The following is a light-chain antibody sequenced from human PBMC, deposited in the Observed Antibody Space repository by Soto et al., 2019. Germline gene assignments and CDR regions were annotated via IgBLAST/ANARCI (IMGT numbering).Light chain of an antibody. Sequence: QSALTQPASVSGSPGQSITISCTGTSSDVGSYNLVSWYQLHPGKAPKLMIYEGSKRPSGVSNRFSGSKSGNTASLTISGLQGEDEADYYCCSYAGGSTYVVFGGGTKLTVL. CDR2: EGS. CDR3: CSYAGGSTYVV. CDR1: SSDVGSYNL. V-gene: IGLV2-23*01. J-gene: IGLJ2*01.